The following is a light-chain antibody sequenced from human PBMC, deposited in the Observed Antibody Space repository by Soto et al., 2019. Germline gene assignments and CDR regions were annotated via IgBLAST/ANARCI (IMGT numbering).Light chain of an antibody. CDR3: EQYNKWPRT. CDR2: GAS. V-gene: IGKV3-15*01. CDR1: QSLNSN. J-gene: IGKJ1*01. Sequence: VVTQSPATLSVSPGERATLSCRASQSLNSNLAWYQQKPGQAPRLLIYGASSRATGIPARFSGSGSGTDFTLTISSLQSEDFAVYYCEQYNKWPRTFGQGTKVDIK.